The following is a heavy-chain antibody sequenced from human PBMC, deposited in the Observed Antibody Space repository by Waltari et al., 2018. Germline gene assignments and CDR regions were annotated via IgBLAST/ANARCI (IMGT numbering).Heavy chain of an antibody. CDR3: ATPRFGELSFDY. CDR1: GGSISSSSYY. D-gene: IGHD3-10*01. CDR2: IYYSGST. J-gene: IGHJ4*02. Sequence: QLQLQESGPGLVKPSETLSLTCTVSGGSISSSSYYLGWIRQPPGKGLEWIGSIYYSGSTYYNPSLKSRVTISVDTSKNQFSLKLSSVTAADTAVYYCATPRFGELSFDYWGQGTLVTVSS. V-gene: IGHV4-39*01.